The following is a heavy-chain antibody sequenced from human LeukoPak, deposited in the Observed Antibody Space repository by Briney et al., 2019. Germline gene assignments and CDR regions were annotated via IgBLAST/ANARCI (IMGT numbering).Heavy chain of an antibody. CDR3: AKDIPYCSSTSCYLDY. V-gene: IGHV3-48*04. CDR1: GFTFDSYS. Sequence: GGSLRLSCAASGFTFDSYSMSWVRQAPGKGLEWVSYITSGSSTIYYPDSVKGRFTISRDNSKDSLYLQMNSLRAEDTALYYCAKDIPYCSSTSCYLDYWGQGTLVTVSS. J-gene: IGHJ4*02. CDR2: ITSGSSTI. D-gene: IGHD2-2*01.